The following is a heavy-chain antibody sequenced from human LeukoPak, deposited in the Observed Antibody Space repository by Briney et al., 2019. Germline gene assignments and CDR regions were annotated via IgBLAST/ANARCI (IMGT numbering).Heavy chain of an antibody. CDR2: IVGSGSST. J-gene: IGHJ5*02. CDR1: GFTFNNYW. CDR3: ARDARRIAARDNWFDP. Sequence: PGGSLRLSCAASGFTFNNYWMSWVRQAPGQGLEWVSAIVGSGSSTYYADSVKGRFTISRDNSRNMLYLQMNSLRAEDTAVYYCARDARRIAARDNWFDPWGQGTLVTVSS. D-gene: IGHD6-6*01. V-gene: IGHV3-23*01.